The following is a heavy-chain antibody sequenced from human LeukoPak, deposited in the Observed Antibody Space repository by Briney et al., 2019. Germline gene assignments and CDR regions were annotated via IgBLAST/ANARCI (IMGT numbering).Heavy chain of an antibody. CDR2: MYYSGST. D-gene: IGHD6-13*01. V-gene: IGHV4-39*07. Sequence: SETLSLTCAVSGGSISSSNYYWGWIRQPPGKGLEWIGSMYYSGSTNYNPSLKSRVTISVDTSKNQFSLKLSSVTAADTAVYYCASLPIAAAGTWTYYFDYWGQGTLVTVSS. CDR3: ASLPIAAAGTWTYYFDY. CDR1: GGSISSSNYY. J-gene: IGHJ4*02.